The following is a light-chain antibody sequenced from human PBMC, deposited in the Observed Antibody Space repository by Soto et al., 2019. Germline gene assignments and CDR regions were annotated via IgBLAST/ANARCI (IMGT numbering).Light chain of an antibody. J-gene: IGKJ1*01. CDR1: QSVRTY. Sequence: IQLTQSPSSLSASVGDGVTITCRASQSVRTYLAWFQQRPGKAPKHLIFGASTLQNGVPARFSGGGFGTEFTLTIASLQPEDFATYYCHQVYTYPRTFGQGTKVEIK. V-gene: IGKV1-9*01. CDR2: GAS. CDR3: HQVYTYPRT.